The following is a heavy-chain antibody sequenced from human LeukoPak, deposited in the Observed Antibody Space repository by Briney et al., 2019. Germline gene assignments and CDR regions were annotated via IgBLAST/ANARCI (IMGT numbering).Heavy chain of an antibody. J-gene: IGHJ4*02. CDR1: GFTFSSYA. Sequence: GGSLTLSCAASGFTFSSYALTWVRQAPGKGLEWVSSISGSGGPTFYADSVKGRFTISRDNSKSTLFLQMNSLRAEDTAIYYCAKARYTSGWYVFDYWGRGTQVTVSS. CDR2: ISGSGGPT. CDR3: AKARYTSGWYVFDY. V-gene: IGHV3-23*01. D-gene: IGHD6-19*01.